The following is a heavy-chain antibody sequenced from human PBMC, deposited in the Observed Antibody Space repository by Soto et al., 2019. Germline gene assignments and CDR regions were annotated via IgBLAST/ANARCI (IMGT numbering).Heavy chain of an antibody. CDR1: GFTFSSYA. Sequence: GGSLRLSCAASGFTFSSYAMSWVRQAPGKGLEWVSMITGSGGSTYYGDSVKGRFTISRDNSRNTLYLQMDSLRPEDTSVYYCAKDWGSSGWFNWFDPWGQGTLVTVSS. D-gene: IGHD6-19*01. CDR3: AKDWGSSGWFNWFDP. CDR2: ITGSGGST. V-gene: IGHV3-23*01. J-gene: IGHJ5*02.